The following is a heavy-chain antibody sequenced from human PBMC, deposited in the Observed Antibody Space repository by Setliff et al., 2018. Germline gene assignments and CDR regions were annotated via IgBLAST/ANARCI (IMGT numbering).Heavy chain of an antibody. D-gene: IGHD2-2*01. J-gene: IGHJ4*02. CDR3: ARYVHFANQIGY. CDR2: VNPYNGDT. Sequence: ASVKVSCKSSGYTFTSYGVSWVRQAPGQGLEWMGWVNPYNGDTKNAQKFQGRVAMTTDTSTATVFMELRSLRSDDTAVYYCARYVHFANQIGYWGQGTLVTVSS. V-gene: IGHV1-18*01. CDR1: GYTFTSYG.